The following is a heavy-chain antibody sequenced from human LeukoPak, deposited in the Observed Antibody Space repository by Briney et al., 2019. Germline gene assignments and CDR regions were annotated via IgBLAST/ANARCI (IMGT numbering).Heavy chain of an antibody. CDR3: AREAPPYYDFWSGEWLRYDYYMDV. CDR1: GYTFTGYY. CDR2: INPHSGGT. Sequence: ASVKVSCKASGYTFTGYYMHWVRQAPGQGLEWMGWINPHSGGTNYAQKFQGRVTITRDMSTSTAYMELRSLRSDDTAVYYCAREAPPYYDFWSGEWLRYDYYMDVWGKGTTVTVSS. D-gene: IGHD3-3*01. J-gene: IGHJ6*03. V-gene: IGHV1-2*02.